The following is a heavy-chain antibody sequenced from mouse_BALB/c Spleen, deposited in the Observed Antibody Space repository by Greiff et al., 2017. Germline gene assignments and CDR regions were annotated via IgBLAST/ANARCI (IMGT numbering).Heavy chain of an antibody. V-gene: IGHV5-17*02. CDR3: ARDNYDAMDY. J-gene: IGHJ4*01. D-gene: IGHD6-1*01. CDR1: GFTFSSFG. Sequence: EVKLMESGGGLVQPGGSRKLSCAASGFTFSSFGMHWVRQAPEKGLEWVAYISSGSSTIYYADTVKGRFTISRDNPKNTLFLQMTSLRSEDTAMYYCARDNYDAMDYWGKGTSVTVAS. CDR2: ISSGSSTI.